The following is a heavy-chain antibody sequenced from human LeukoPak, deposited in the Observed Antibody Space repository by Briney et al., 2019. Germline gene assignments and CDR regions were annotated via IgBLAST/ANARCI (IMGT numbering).Heavy chain of an antibody. CDR2: INHSGST. CDR1: GGSFSGYY. J-gene: IGHJ6*02. Sequence: SETLSLTCAVYGGSFSGYYWGWIRQPPVKELEWIGEINHSGSTNYNPSLKSRVTISVDTSKNQFSLKLSSVTAADTAVYYCARALWYYGMDVWGQGTTVTVSS. D-gene: IGHD3-16*01. V-gene: IGHV4-34*01. CDR3: ARALWYYGMDV.